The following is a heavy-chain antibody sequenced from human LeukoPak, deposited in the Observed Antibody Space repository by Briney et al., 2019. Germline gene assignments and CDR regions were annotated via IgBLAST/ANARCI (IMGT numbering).Heavy chain of an antibody. CDR1: GFTFSSYA. Sequence: GGSLRLSCAASGFTFSSYAMSWVRQAPGKGLEWVSAISGSGGSTYYADSVKGRFTISRDNSKNTLYLQMNSLRAEDTAVYYCAGDSGYYYYFDYWGQGTLVTVSS. V-gene: IGHV3-23*01. D-gene: IGHD3-22*01. CDR3: AGDSGYYYYFDY. CDR2: ISGSGGST. J-gene: IGHJ4*02.